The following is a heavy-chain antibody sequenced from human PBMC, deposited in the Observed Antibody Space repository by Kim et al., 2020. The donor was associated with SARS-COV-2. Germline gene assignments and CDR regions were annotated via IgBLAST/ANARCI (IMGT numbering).Heavy chain of an antibody. J-gene: IGHJ4*02. CDR2: IIPIFGTA. Sequence: SVKVSCKASGGTFSSYAISWVRQAPGQGLEWMGGIIPIFGTANYAQKFQGRVTITADESTSTAYMELSSLRSEDTAVYYCARTGGGRDGRNFDYWGQGTLVTVSS. CDR1: GGTFSSYA. CDR3: ARTGGGRDGRNFDY. V-gene: IGHV1-69*13. D-gene: IGHD3-16*01.